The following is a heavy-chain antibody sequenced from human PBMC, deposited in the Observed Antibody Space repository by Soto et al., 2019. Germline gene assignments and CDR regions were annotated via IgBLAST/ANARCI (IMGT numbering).Heavy chain of an antibody. Sequence: QVQLVESGGGLVKPGGSLRLSCAASGFTFSDYYMSWIRQAPGKGLEWVSYISSSGSTIYYADSVKGRFTISRDNAKNSLYLQMNSLRAEDTAVYYCARNRWYYDFWSGYQRRPYYMDVWGKGTTVTVSS. CDR1: GFTFSDYY. D-gene: IGHD3-3*01. CDR2: ISSSGSTI. V-gene: IGHV3-11*01. CDR3: ARNRWYYDFWSGYQRRPYYMDV. J-gene: IGHJ6*03.